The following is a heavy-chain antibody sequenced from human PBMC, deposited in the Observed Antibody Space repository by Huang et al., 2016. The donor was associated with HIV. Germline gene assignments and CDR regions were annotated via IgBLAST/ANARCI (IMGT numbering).Heavy chain of an antibody. V-gene: IGHV5-51*01. CDR1: GYSFTSYW. CDR2: IYPCDSNT. D-gene: IGHD5-18*01. J-gene: IGHJ4*02. CDR3: ARHPPHSYGLGYFDY. Sequence: EVQLVQSGAEVKKPGESLKISCKGSGYSFTSYWVGWVRQMPGKGLEWMASIYPCDSNTRYSPAFQGQVTISADKSISTAYLQWSSLKASDTAMYYCARHPPHSYGLGYFDYWGQGTLVTVSS.